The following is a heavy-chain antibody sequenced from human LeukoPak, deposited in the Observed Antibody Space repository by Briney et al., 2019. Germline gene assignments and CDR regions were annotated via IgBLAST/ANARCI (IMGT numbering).Heavy chain of an antibody. CDR3: ANRVGLRYYYFDY. CDR1: GFA. V-gene: IGHV3-23*01. J-gene: IGHJ4*02. D-gene: IGHD4-17*01. Sequence: GGSLRLSCTASGFAMSWVRQAPGKGLEWVASIRGSGDDSTYYADSVKGRYIISRDHFKNTLYLQMDSLRAEDSAVYYCANRVGLRYYYFDYWGQGTLVTVSS. CDR2: IRGSGDDST.